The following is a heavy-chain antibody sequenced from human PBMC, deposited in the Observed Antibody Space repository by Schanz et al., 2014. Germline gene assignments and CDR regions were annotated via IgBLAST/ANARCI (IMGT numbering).Heavy chain of an antibody. D-gene: IGHD4-17*01. CDR3: VRDTDYHFDY. V-gene: IGHV3-74*01. J-gene: IGHJ4*02. CDR1: GFTFSASA. CDR2: TSHDGSFT. Sequence: EVQLVESGGGLVQPGGSLKLSCAASGFTFSASAMHWVRQAPGKGLEWVSRTSHDGSFTTFADSVKGRFTISRDNAKNALYLQMNSLRAEDTAVYYCVRDTDYHFDYWGQGTLVTVSS.